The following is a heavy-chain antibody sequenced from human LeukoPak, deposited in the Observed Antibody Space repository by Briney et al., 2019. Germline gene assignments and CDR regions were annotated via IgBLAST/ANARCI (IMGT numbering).Heavy chain of an antibody. CDR3: ARGGKTTVTSYWYFDL. V-gene: IGHV4-4*07. J-gene: IGHJ2*01. D-gene: IGHD4-17*01. CDR1: GGSISSYY. Sequence: SETLSLTCTVSGGSISSYYWSWIRQPAGKGLEWIGRIYTSGSTNYNPSLKSRVTMSVDTSKNQFSLKLSSVTAADTAVYYCARGGKTTVTSYWYFDLWGRGTLVTVSS. CDR2: IYTSGST.